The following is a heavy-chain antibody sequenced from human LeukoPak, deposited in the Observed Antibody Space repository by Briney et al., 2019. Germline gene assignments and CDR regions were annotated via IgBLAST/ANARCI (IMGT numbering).Heavy chain of an antibody. CDR3: ARDYLGWFDP. CDR2: ISNVGSST. CDR1: GFTFSSSW. Sequence: GGSLRLSCAASGFTFSSSWMHWVRQAPGKGLVWVSRISNVGSSTNYADSVKGRFTISRDNAKNTLYLQMNSLRAEDTAVYYCARDYLGWFDPWGQGTPVTVSS. V-gene: IGHV3-74*01. J-gene: IGHJ5*02.